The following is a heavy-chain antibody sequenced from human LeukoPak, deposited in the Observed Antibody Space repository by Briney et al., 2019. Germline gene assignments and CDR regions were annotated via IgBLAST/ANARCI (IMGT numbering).Heavy chain of an antibody. J-gene: IGHJ2*01. D-gene: IGHD1-26*01. Sequence: SVKGRFTIFRDNAKNSLSLQMNSLRAEDTAVYYCARGPRSDWYFDLWGRGTLATVSS. CDR3: ARGPRSDWYFDL. V-gene: IGHV3-7*04.